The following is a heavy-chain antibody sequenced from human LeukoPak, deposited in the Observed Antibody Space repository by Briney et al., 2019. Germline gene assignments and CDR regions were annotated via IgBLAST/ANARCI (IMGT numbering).Heavy chain of an antibody. CDR2: ISSSSSSI. V-gene: IGHV3-21*04. D-gene: IGHD1-26*01. Sequence: GGSLRLSCAASGFTFSTYSMNWVRQAPGKALEWVSSISSSSSSIYYADSVKGRFTISRDNSKNTLYLQMNSLRAEDTAVYYCAKGKYSGSYSSDYWGQGTLVTVSS. CDR3: AKGKYSGSYSSDY. J-gene: IGHJ4*02. CDR1: GFTFSTYS.